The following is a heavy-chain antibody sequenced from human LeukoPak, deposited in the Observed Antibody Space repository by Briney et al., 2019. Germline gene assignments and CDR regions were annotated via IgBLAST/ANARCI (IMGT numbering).Heavy chain of an antibody. CDR3: ARPLYGSGNPPTFDY. J-gene: IGHJ4*02. D-gene: IGHD3-10*01. CDR2: INTNTGIP. CDR1: GYSFSDFA. V-gene: IGHV7-4-1*02. Sequence: GASVKVSCKPSGYSFSDFAINWVRQAPGQGLEWMGWINTNTGIPTYAQGFIGRFVFSLDTYVRTAYLEINNLKIEDTAVYYCARPLYGSGNPPTFDYWGQGTLVTVSS.